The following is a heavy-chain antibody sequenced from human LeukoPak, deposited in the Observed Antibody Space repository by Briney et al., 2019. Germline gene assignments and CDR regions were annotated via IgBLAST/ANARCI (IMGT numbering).Heavy chain of an antibody. V-gene: IGHV1-24*01. J-gene: IGHJ6*03. CDR1: GYTLTELS. CDR3: AREVTTIFGVDVYYYYYMDV. D-gene: IGHD3-3*01. Sequence: ASVKVSCKVSGYTLTELSMHWVRQAPGKGLEWMGGFDPEDGETIYAQKFQGRVTITADESTSTAYMELSSLRSEDTAVYYCAREVTTIFGVDVYYYYYMDVWGKGTTVTVSS. CDR2: FDPEDGET.